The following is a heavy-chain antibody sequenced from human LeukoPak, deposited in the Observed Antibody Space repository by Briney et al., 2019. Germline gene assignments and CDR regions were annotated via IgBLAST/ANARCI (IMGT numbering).Heavy chain of an antibody. CDR2: ISGSGGKR. Sequence: PGGSLRLSCAASRFTFSSYAMSWVRHAPGKGLEWVSVISGSGGKRYYADSVKGPFTISRDNSKNTLYLQMNSLRATRTAVSYRAKENTKTPFRPGEDTVTKGYFDYWGQGILVNVS. V-gene: IGHV3-23*01. D-gene: IGHD4-17*01. CDR1: RFTFSSYA. CDR3: AKENTKTPFRPGEDTVTKGYFDY. J-gene: IGHJ4*02.